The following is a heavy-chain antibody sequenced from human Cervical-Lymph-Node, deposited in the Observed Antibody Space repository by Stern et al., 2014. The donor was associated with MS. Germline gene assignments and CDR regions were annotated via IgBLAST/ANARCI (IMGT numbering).Heavy chain of an antibody. CDR2: IIPMFGTT. CDR3: ARRDYYDSSGYYGDAFDI. V-gene: IGHV1-69*01. CDR1: GGTFSSYA. D-gene: IGHD3-22*01. Sequence: QMQLVQSGAEVKKPGSSVKVSCKASGGTFSSYAITWVRQAPGRGLAWMGAIIPMFGTTNYAQKFQGRVTIIADGFTTTAYMELSSLRSEDTAVYYCARRDYYDSSGYYGDAFDIWGQGTMVTVSS. J-gene: IGHJ3*02.